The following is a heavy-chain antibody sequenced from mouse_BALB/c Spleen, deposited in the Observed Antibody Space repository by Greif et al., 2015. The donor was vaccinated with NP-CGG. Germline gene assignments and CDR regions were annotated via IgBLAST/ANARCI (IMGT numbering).Heavy chain of an antibody. CDR3: TRAIYDGYFEDY. J-gene: IGHJ2*01. CDR2: IRLKSNNYAT. CDR1: GFTFSNYW. V-gene: IGHV6-6*02. Sequence: EVKLLESGGGLVQPGGSMKLSCVASGFTFSNYWMNWVRQSPEKGLEWVAEIRLKSNNYATHYAESVKGRFTISRDDSKSSVYLQMNNLRAEDTGSYFCTRAIYDGYFEDYWGQGTTLTVSS. D-gene: IGHD2-3*01.